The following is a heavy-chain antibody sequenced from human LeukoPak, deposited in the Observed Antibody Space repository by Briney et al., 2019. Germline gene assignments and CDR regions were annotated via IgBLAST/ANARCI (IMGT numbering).Heavy chain of an antibody. Sequence: SETLSLTCAVSGGSISSSNWWSWVRQPPGKGLEWIGEIHHSGSTNYNPSLKSRVTISVDKSKNQFSLKLSSVTAADTAVYYCASRRGEQQLLEDYWGQGTLVTVSS. CDR1: GGSISSSNW. J-gene: IGHJ4*02. V-gene: IGHV4-4*02. CDR3: ASRRGEQQLLEDY. CDR2: IHHSGST. D-gene: IGHD6-13*01.